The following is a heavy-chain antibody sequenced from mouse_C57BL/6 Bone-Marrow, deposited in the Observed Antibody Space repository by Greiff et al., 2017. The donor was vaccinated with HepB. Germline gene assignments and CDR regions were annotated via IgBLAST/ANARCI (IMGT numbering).Heavy chain of an antibody. CDR1: GFTFSSYG. Sequence: EVQLVESGGDLVKPGGSLKLSCAASGFTFSSYGMSWVRQTPDKRLEWVATISSGGSYTYYPDSVKGRFTISRDNAKNTLYLQMSSLKSEDTAMYYCARHVVRYSVLDDWGQGTSVTVSS. V-gene: IGHV5-6*01. CDR3: ARHVVRYSVLDD. J-gene: IGHJ4*01. CDR2: ISSGGSYT.